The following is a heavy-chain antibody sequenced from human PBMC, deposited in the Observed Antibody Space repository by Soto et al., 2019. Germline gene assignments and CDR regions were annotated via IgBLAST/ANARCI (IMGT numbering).Heavy chain of an antibody. J-gene: IGHJ1*01. CDR3: VKDESINWYSGHFRH. V-gene: IGHV3-9*01. Sequence: GGSLRLSCAASGFTFEDYAMHWVRQVPGKGVEWVSGINWNSGSIGYGDSVKGRFATSRDNAKNSLHLQMNSLSAEDTAFYYCVKDESINWYSGHFRHWGQGTLVTVSS. CDR1: GFTFEDYA. D-gene: IGHD6-13*01. CDR2: INWNSGSI.